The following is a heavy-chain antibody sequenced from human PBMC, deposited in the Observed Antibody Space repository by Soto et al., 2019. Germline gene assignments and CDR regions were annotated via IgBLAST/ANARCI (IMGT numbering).Heavy chain of an antibody. D-gene: IGHD3-22*01. CDR1: WFNAGLNF. V-gene: IGHV3-53*05. CDR2: INAAGTT. CDR3: AREYSLAVVAPGY. J-gene: IGHJ4*02. Sequence: GGSLRLSCAASWFNAGLNFMTWVRQAPGKGLEWVSVINAAGTTYYADSVKGRFSISRDDSKNTLYLQMNSLRSVDTSVYYCAREYSLAVVAPGYWGQGILVTVSS.